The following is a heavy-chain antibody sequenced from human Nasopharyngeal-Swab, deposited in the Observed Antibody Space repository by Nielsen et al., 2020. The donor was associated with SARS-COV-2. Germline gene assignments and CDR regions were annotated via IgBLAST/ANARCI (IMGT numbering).Heavy chain of an antibody. J-gene: IGHJ4*02. CDR3: ARGGDGGLAHFDY. V-gene: IGHV4-39*07. CDR2: IYYSGST. D-gene: IGHD2-21*01. CDR1: GGSISSSSYY. Sequence: SETLSLTCTVSGGSISSSSYYWGWIRQPPGKGLEWIGSIYYSGSTYYNPSLKSRVTILLDTSKNQFSLKLSSVTAADTAVYYYARGGDGGLAHFDYWGQGNLVTVSS.